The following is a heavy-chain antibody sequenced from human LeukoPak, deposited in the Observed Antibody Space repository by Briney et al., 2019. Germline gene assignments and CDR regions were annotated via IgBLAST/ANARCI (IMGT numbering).Heavy chain of an antibody. CDR2: IYTSGST. J-gene: IGHJ2*01. CDR1: GGSISSGSYN. CDR3: ARDRSKQWLSWYFDL. Sequence: SETLSLTCTVSGGSISSGSYNWSWIRQPAGKGLEWIGRIYTSGSTNYNPSLKSRVTISVDTSKNQFSLKLSSVTAADTAVYYCARDRSKQWLSWYFDLWGRGTLVTVSS. V-gene: IGHV4-61*02. D-gene: IGHD6-19*01.